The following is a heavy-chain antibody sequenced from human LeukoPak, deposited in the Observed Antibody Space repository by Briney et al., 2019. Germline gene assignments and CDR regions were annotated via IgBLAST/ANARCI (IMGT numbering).Heavy chain of an antibody. CDR1: GYTLTELS. V-gene: IGHV1-24*01. Sequence: ASVKVSCKVSGYTLTELSMHWVRQAPGKGLEWMGGFDPEDGETIYAQKFQGRVTMTEDTSTDTAYMELSSLRSEDTAVYHCATWGPSSGSYFHYYYGMDVWGQGTTVTVSS. CDR2: FDPEDGET. J-gene: IGHJ6*02. D-gene: IGHD1-26*01. CDR3: ATWGPSSGSYFHYYYGMDV.